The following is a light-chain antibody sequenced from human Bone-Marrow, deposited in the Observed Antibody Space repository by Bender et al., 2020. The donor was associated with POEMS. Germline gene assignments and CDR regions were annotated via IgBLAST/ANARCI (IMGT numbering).Light chain of an antibody. V-gene: IGLV1-44*01. CDR2: PSL. Sequence: QPVLTQPPSASGTPGQRVTISCSGGSSNIGAHAVNWYQHLPGTAPKLLIYPSLRRPAEVPDRFSGSRSGTSASLGICGLQSEDEADYYCAVWDDSLNGWVFGGGTKLTVL. J-gene: IGLJ3*02. CDR1: SSNIGAHA. CDR3: AVWDDSLNGWV.